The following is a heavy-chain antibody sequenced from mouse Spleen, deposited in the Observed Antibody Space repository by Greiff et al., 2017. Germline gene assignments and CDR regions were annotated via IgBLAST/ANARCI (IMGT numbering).Heavy chain of an antibody. Sequence: VQLQQSGAELVRPGTSVKISCKASGYAFTNYWLGWVKQRPGHGLEWIGDIYPGSGNTYYNEKFKGKATLTADKSSSTAYMQLSSLTSEDSAVYFCARSGYLYAMDYWGQGTSVTVSS. CDR2: IYPGSGNT. V-gene: IGHV1-63*01. CDR3: ARSGYLYAMDY. CDR1: GYAFTNYW. D-gene: IGHD3-1*01. J-gene: IGHJ4*01.